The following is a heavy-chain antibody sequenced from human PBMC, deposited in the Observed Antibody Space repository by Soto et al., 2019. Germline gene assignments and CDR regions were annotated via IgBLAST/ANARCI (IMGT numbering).Heavy chain of an antibody. CDR1: GFTFSDYY. J-gene: IGHJ4*02. CDR2: ISSGAITI. V-gene: IGHV3-11*01. Sequence: AASGFTFSDYYMNWIRQAPGKGLEWVSYISSGAITIYYADSVKGRFTISRDNAKNSLYLQMNSLRAEDTAVYYCAGQYSSSSVEFWGQGTLVTVSS. CDR3: AGQYSSSSVEF. D-gene: IGHD6-6*01.